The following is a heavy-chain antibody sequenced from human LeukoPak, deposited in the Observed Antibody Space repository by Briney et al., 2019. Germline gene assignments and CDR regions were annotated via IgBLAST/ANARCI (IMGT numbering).Heavy chain of an antibody. CDR2: ISSSSSYI. J-gene: IGHJ3*02. CDR1: GFTFSSYS. D-gene: IGHD3-22*01. Sequence: GGSLRLSCAASGFTFSSYSMNWVRQAPGKGLEWVSSISSSSSYIYYADSVKGRFTISRDNAKNSLYLQMNSLRAEDTALYHCARKMRQSSGYNDAFDIWGQGTMVTVSS. CDR3: ARKMRQSSGYNDAFDI. V-gene: IGHV3-21*04.